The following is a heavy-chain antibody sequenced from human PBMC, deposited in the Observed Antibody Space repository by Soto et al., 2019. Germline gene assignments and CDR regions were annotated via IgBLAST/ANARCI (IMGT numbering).Heavy chain of an antibody. J-gene: IGHJ4*02. CDR1: GYTFTSYA. Sequence: QVQLVQSGAEEKKPGASVKVSCKASGYTFTSYAMHWVRQAPGQRLEWMGWINAGNGNTKYSQKFQGXVXXXRXXSGSTAYMELSSLRSEDTAVYYCARGIVVGTALDYWGQGTLVTVSS. D-gene: IGHD2-21*02. CDR2: INAGNGNT. V-gene: IGHV1-3*05. CDR3: ARGIVVGTALDY.